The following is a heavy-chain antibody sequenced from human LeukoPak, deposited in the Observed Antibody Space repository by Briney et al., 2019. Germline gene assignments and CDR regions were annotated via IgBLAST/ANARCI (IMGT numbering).Heavy chain of an antibody. CDR1: GFTFSSYW. J-gene: IGHJ4*02. V-gene: IGHV3-7*01. CDR3: AREKGSYRSFDH. CDR2: IKQDGSEK. Sequence: GGSLRLSCAASGFTFSSYWMSWVGQAPGQGLDWVANIKQDGSEKYYVDSVKGRFTISRDNAKNSLYLQMNSLRAEDTAVYYCAREKGSYRSFDHWGQGTLVTVSS. D-gene: IGHD1-26*01.